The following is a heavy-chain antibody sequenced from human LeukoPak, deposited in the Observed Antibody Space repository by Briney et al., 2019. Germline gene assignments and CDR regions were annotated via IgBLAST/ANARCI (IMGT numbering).Heavy chain of an antibody. CDR2: IYSGGST. V-gene: IGHV3-66*01. Sequence: PGGSLRLSCAYSGFTVSSKYMMWVRQAPGKGLEWVSVIYSGGSTYYADSVKGRFTISRDNSKNTLDLQMNSLRAEETAVDYCAGEQSGCPSLWGQGTLVTVSS. CDR1: GFTVSSKY. CDR3: AGEQSGCPSL. J-gene: IGHJ4*02. D-gene: IGHD5-12*01.